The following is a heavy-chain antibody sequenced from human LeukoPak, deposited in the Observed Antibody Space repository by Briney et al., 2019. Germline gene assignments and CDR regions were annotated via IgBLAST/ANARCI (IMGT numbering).Heavy chain of an antibody. D-gene: IGHD5-24*01. Sequence: GGSLRVSCAASGFTFSTYDMHWVRLTAGKGLEWVSGIGTAGDTYYSGSVKGRFIISRENAKSSSYLQMNSLRVGDTALYYCTRGGRDGFDIWGRGTLVTASS. CDR3: TRGGRDGFDI. CDR1: GFTFSTYD. CDR2: IGTAGDT. V-gene: IGHV3-13*01. J-gene: IGHJ3*02.